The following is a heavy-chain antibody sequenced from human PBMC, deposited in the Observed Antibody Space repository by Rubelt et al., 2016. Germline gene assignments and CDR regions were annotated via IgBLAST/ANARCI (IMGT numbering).Heavy chain of an antibody. CDR3: AAGWGVYAHPDF. CDR1: GFTFTSYA. V-gene: IGHV3-23*01. CDR2: ISGSGGST. J-gene: IGHJ4*02. D-gene: IGHD2/OR15-2a*01. Sequence: EVQLLESGGGLVQPGGSLRLSCVASGFTFTSYAMNWVRQAPGKGLEWVSAISGSGGSTYYADSVKGRFTSSRDNSKNTLYCQLNTVRAEDTAVYFCAAGWGVYAHPDFWGQGTLVTVSS.